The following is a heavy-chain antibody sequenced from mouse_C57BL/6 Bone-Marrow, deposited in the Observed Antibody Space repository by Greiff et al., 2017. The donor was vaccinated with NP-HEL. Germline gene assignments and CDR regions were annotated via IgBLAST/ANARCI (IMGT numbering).Heavy chain of an antibody. CDR2: ISSGGSYT. CDR1: GFTFSSYG. V-gene: IGHV5-6*01. D-gene: IGHD1-1*02. J-gene: IGHJ3*01. CDR3: ARLWSAWFAY. Sequence: EVKLVESGGDLVKPGGSLKLSCAASGFTFSSYGMSWVRQTPDKRLEWVATISSGGSYTYYPDSVKGRFPISRDNAKNTLYLQMSSLKSEDTAMYYCARLWSAWFAYWGQGTLVTVSA.